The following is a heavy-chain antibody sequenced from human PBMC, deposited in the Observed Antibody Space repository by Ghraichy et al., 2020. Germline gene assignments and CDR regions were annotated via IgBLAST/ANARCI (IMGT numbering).Heavy chain of an antibody. D-gene: IGHD3-3*02. Sequence: ESLNISCAASGFTFNEYSMNWARQAPGKGLEWISYVASSGDAAYYADSVKGRFTMSRDNAKNSLYLQMNNLRDEDTAVYYCARDYIYHFDYWGQGTLVTVSS. V-gene: IGHV3-48*02. CDR3: ARDYIYHFDY. J-gene: IGHJ4*02. CDR2: VASSGDAA. CDR1: GFTFNEYS.